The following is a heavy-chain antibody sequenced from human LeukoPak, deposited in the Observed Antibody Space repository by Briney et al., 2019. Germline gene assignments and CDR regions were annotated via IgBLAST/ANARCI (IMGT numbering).Heavy chain of an antibody. CDR2: IYSGGST. D-gene: IGHD6-19*01. J-gene: IGHJ4*02. CDR3: ARWYSSGWTDY. Sequence: GGSLRLSCAASGFTVSSNYMSWVRQAPGKGLEWVSVIYSGGSTYYADSVKGRFTISRDNSKNTLYLQMNSLRAEDTAVYYCARWYSSGWTDYWGQGTLVTVSS. V-gene: IGHV3-53*01. CDR1: GFTVSSNY.